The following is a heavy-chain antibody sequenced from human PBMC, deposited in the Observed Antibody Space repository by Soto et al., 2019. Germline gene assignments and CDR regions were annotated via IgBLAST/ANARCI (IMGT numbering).Heavy chain of an antibody. CDR3: AKAYILTGYPIAYFDY. J-gene: IGHJ4*02. D-gene: IGHD3-9*01. Sequence: GGSLRLSCAASGFTFSSYAMSWVRQAPGKGLEWVSAISGSGGSTYYADSVKGRFTISRDNSKNTLYLQMNSLRAEDTAVYYCAKAYILTGYPIAYFDYWGQGTLVTVSS. CDR2: ISGSGGST. V-gene: IGHV3-23*01. CDR1: GFTFSSYA.